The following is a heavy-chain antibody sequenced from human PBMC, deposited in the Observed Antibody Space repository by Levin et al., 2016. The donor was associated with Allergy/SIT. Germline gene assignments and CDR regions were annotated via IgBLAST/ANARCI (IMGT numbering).Heavy chain of an antibody. CDR3: ASLYGSGSNYYMDV. J-gene: IGHJ6*03. D-gene: IGHD3-10*01. CDR2: IYTSGST. Sequence: GKGLEWIGRIYTSGSTNYNPSLKSRITISVDTSKNQFSLKLSSVTAADTAVYYCASLYGSGSNYYMDVWGKGTTVTVSS. V-gene: IGHV4-61*02.